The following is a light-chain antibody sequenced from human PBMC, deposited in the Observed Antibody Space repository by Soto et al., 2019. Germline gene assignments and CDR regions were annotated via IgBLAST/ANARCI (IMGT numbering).Light chain of an antibody. CDR1: QGIRND. V-gene: IGKV1-39*01. J-gene: IGKJ3*01. CDR3: QQSYSTPFT. CDR2: AAS. Sequence: IQMTQSPSSLPASVGDRVTITCRASQGIRNDLDWFQQKPGKAPKLLIYAASNLQSGVPARFSGSGSGTDFTLTISSLQPEDFETYYCQQSYSTPFTLGPGTKVDIK.